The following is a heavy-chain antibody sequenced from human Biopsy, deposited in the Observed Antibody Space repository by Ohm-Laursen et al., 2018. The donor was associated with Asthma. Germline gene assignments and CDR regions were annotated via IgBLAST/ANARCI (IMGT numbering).Heavy chain of an antibody. Sequence: SVKVSCPTSGYTFNSAGITWVRQAPGQGLEWVGWISVYSGNTKVAQKLQDRVTMITDTSTSTAYMELRSLRSDDTAVYFCARAVDYSHYYGIDVWGQGTTVTVS. J-gene: IGHJ6*02. V-gene: IGHV1-18*01. CDR3: ARAVDYSHYYGIDV. D-gene: IGHD3-10*01. CDR1: GYTFNSAG. CDR2: ISVYSGNT.